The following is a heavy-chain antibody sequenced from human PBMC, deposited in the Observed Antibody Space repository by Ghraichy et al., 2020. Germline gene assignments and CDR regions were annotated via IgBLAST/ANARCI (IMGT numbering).Heavy chain of an antibody. D-gene: IGHD6-19*01. Sequence: LSLTCAASGFTFSSYAMSWVRQAPGKGLEWVSAISGSGGSTYYADSVKGRFTISRDNSKNTLYLQMNSLRAEDTAVYYCAKDLDMEQWLVGYFDYWGQGTLVTVSS. V-gene: IGHV3-23*01. J-gene: IGHJ4*02. CDR1: GFTFSSYA. CDR3: AKDLDMEQWLVGYFDY. CDR2: ISGSGGST.